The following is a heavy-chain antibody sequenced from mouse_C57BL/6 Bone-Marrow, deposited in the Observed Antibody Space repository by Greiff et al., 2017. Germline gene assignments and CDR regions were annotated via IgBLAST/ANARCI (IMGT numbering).Heavy chain of an antibody. CDR2: INPSNGGT. D-gene: IGHD1-1*01. V-gene: IGHV1-53*01. CDR3: ARRDYGSSYVRGYLDY. Sequence: VQLQQSGTELVKPGASVKLSCKASGYTFTSYWMHWVKQRPGQGLEWIGNINPSNGGTNYNEKFKSKATLTVDKSSSTAYMQLSSLTSEDSAVYYCARRDYGSSYVRGYLDYWGQGTTLTVSS. J-gene: IGHJ2*01. CDR1: GYTFTSYW.